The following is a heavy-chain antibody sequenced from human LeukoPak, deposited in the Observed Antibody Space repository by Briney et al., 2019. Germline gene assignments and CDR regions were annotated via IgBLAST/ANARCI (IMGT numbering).Heavy chain of an antibody. D-gene: IGHD3-10*01. CDR3: TTLPRYYGSGSYYSLDY. CDR2: IKSKTDGGTT. CDR1: GFTFSDAW. Sequence: PRGSLRLSCAASGFTFSDAWMSCVRQAPGKGLEWVGRIKSKTDGGTTDYAAPVKGRFTISRDDSKNTLYLQMNSLKTEDTAVYYCTTLPRYYGSGSYYSLDYWGQGTLVTVSS. V-gene: IGHV3-15*01. J-gene: IGHJ4*02.